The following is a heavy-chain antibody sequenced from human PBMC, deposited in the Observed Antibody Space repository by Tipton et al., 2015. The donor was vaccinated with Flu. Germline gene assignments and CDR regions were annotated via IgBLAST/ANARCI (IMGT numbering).Heavy chain of an antibody. D-gene: IGHD6-13*01. J-gene: IGHJ4*02. CDR2: TFYRSQWYN. V-gene: IGHV6-1*01. Sequence: PSRGLEWLGRTFYRSQWYNDYAVSVKSRITINADTSKNQISLHLNFVTPEDTAVYYCAREGSWYDFDYWGQGTLVTVSS. CDR3: AREGSWYDFDY.